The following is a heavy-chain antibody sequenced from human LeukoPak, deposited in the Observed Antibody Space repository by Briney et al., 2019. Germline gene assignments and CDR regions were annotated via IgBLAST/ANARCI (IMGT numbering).Heavy chain of an antibody. J-gene: IGHJ4*02. Sequence: ASVKVSCKASGYTFTGYYMHWVRQAPGQGLEWMGWINPNSGGTNHAQKFQGRVTMTRDTSISTAYMELSRLRSDDTAVYYCARGSVDTAMVDYWGQGTLVTVSS. CDR3: ARGSVDTAMVDY. D-gene: IGHD5-18*01. CDR1: GYTFTGYY. CDR2: INPNSGGT. V-gene: IGHV1-2*02.